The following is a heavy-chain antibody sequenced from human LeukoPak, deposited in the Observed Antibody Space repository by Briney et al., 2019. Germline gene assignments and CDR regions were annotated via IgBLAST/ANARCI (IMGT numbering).Heavy chain of an antibody. V-gene: IGHV4-34*01. CDR2: ITHSGST. CDR1: GGSFSGYY. D-gene: IGHD1-26*01. Sequence: SETLSLTCAVYGGSFSGYYWSWIRQPPGKGLEWIGEITHSGSTVYTPSLKSRVTISVDTSKNQFSLRLSSVTAADTAVYYCATSTPCSGRQASYFDYWGQGTLVTVSS. CDR3: ATSTPCSGRQASYFDY. J-gene: IGHJ4*02.